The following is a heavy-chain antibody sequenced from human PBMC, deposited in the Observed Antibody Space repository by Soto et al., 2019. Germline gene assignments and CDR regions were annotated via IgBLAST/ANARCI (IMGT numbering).Heavy chain of an antibody. Sequence: PGGSLSLSCAASGFNFSRYSMSWVRQAPGKGLEWVSAISGSGGSTYYADSVKGRFAISRENSKNTLYLQLNSLRAEDTAVYYCAKHWGQLVPAAPFFDYWGQGTLVTVSS. D-gene: IGHD2-2*01. CDR1: GFNFSRYS. V-gene: IGHV3-23*01. CDR2: ISGSGGST. CDR3: AKHWGQLVPAAPFFDY. J-gene: IGHJ4*02.